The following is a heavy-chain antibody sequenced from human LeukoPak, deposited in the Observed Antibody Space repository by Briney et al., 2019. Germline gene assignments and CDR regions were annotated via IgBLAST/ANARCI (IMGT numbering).Heavy chain of an antibody. CDR2: IPHSGST. V-gene: IGHV4-38-2*02. D-gene: IGHD1-1*01. CDR3: ARVNAPVATFDY. Sequence: SETLSLTCTVSGYSISSTYYGAWIRQPPGKGLEWIATIPHSGSTYYTPSLKSRLTISLDTSKNHFSLRLSSVTAADTAVYYCARVNAPVATFDYWGLGILVTVSS. CDR1: GYSISSTYY. J-gene: IGHJ4*02.